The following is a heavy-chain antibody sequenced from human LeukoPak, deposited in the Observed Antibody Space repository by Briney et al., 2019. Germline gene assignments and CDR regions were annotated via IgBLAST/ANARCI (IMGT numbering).Heavy chain of an antibody. CDR1: GYTFTSYG. CDR3: AKQVALEWFDAFDI. V-gene: IGHV1-2*02. J-gene: IGHJ3*02. Sequence: ASVKVSCKASGYTFTSYGISWVRQAPGQGLEWMGWINPNSGGTNYAQKFQGRVTMTRDTSISTAYMELSRLRSDDTAVYYCAKQVALEWFDAFDIWGQGTMVTVSS. CDR2: INPNSGGT. D-gene: IGHD3-3*01.